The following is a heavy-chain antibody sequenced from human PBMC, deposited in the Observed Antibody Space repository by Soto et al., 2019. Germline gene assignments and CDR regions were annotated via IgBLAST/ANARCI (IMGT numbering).Heavy chain of an antibody. CDR1: GFSLTTTGVG. CDR2: VFWDDGE. D-gene: IGHD1-26*01. V-gene: IGHV2-5*02. J-gene: IGHJ4*02. Sequence: SGPTLVNPTETLTLTCTFSGFSLTTTGVGVGWIRQPPGKALEWLAVVFWDDGERYSPSLKSRVTIAKDTSKNQVVLTMTNMDPVDTATYYCTQIYGSGSWGWYFHSWGQGTPVTVSS. CDR3: TQIYGSGSWGWYFHS.